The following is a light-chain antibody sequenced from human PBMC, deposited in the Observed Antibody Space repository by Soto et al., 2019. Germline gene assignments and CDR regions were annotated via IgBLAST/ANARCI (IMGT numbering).Light chain of an antibody. CDR3: GTWDSSLSAYV. J-gene: IGLJ1*01. Sequence: QPVLKQPPSVSAAPGQKVTISCTGSSSNIGNNYVSWYQQLPGTAPKLLICENNKRPSGIPDRFSGSKSGTSATLGITGLQTGDGADYYCGTWDSSLSAYVFGTGTKVTVL. CDR1: SSNIGNNY. V-gene: IGLV1-51*02. CDR2: ENN.